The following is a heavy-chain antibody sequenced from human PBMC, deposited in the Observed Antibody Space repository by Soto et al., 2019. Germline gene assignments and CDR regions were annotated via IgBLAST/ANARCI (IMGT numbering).Heavy chain of an antibody. CDR1: GFTFGDYA. V-gene: IGHV3-49*03. CDR3: TRDDYYYDSSGYYSDSFDY. D-gene: IGHD3-22*01. CDR2: IRSKAYGGTT. J-gene: IGHJ4*02. Sequence: GGSLRLSCTASGFTFGDYAMSWFRQAPGKGLEWVGFIRSKAYGGTTEYAASVKGRFTISRDDSKSIAYLQMNSLKTEDTAVYYCTRDDYYYDSSGYYSDSFDYWGQGTLVTVSS.